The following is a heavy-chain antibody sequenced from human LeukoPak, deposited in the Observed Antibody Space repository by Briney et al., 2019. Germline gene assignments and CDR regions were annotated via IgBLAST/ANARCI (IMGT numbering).Heavy chain of an antibody. CDR3: AKGGARPTGYYYYMDV. Sequence: PGRSLRLSCAASGFTFSSYGMHWVRQAPGKGLEWVAVISYDGSNKYYADSVKGRFTISRDNSKNTLYLQMNSLRAEDTAVYYCAKGGARPTGYYYYMDVWGKGTTVTVSS. CDR1: GFTFSSYG. J-gene: IGHJ6*03. CDR2: ISYDGSNK. V-gene: IGHV3-30*18.